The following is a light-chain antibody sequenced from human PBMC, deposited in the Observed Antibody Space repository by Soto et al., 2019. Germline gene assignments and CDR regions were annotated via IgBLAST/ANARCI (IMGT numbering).Light chain of an antibody. J-gene: IGLJ2*01. V-gene: IGLV2-14*01. CDR2: DVS. CDR1: SSDVGDYNY. CDR3: SSYTSSSLVV. Sequence: QAVVTQPASVSGSPGQSITISCTGTSSDVGDYNYVSWYQQHPGKAPKLMIYDVSNRPSGVSNRFSGSKSGNTASLTISGLQAEDEAHYYCSSYTSSSLVVFGGGTQLTVL.